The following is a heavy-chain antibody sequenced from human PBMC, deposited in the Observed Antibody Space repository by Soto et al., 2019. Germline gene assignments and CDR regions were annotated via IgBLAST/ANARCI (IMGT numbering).Heavy chain of an antibody. CDR2: IDPSDSQT. V-gene: IGHV5-10-1*01. CDR3: ARQIYDSDTGPNFQYYFDS. D-gene: IGHD3-22*01. J-gene: IGHJ4*02. Sequence: PGASLKISCKGSGYSFAGYWITWVRQKPGKGLEWMGRIDPSDSQTYYSPSFRGHVTISVTKSITTVFLQWSSLRASDTAMYYCARQIYDSDTGPNFQYYFDSWGQGTPVTVSS. CDR1: GYSFAGYW.